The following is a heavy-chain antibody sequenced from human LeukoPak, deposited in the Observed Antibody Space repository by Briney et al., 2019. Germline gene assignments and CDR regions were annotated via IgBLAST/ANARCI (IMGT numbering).Heavy chain of an antibody. D-gene: IGHD3-9*01. CDR3: ARGERYYDILTGYYTRGDYFDY. CDR1: GGSISSYY. J-gene: IGHJ4*02. V-gene: IGHV4-4*07. Sequence: SETLSLTCTVSGGSISSYYWSWIRQPAGKGLEWIGRIYTSGSTNYNPSLKSRVTMSVDTSKNQFSLKLSSVTPEDTAVYYCARGERYYDILTGYYTRGDYFDYWGQGTLVTVSS. CDR2: IYTSGST.